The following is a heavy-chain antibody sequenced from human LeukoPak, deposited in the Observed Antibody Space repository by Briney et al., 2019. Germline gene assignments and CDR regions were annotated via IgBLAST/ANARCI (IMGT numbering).Heavy chain of an antibody. J-gene: IGHJ4*02. Sequence: PSETLSLTCTVSGGSLSSGTYFWSWIRQPAGKGLEWIGRIYTTGSTNYNPSLKSRVTISVDTSKNQFSLKLSSVTAADTAVYYCARDYARFGVYYFDYWGQGTLVTVSS. CDR2: IYTTGST. V-gene: IGHV4-61*02. D-gene: IGHD3-16*01. CDR1: GGSLSSGTYF. CDR3: ARDYARFGVYYFDY.